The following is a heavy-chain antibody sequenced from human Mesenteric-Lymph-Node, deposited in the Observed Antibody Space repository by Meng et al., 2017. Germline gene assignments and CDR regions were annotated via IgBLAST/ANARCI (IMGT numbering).Heavy chain of an antibody. D-gene: IGHD2-8*02. CDR1: GGSLSGVY. CDR3: ARRPTGIDY. V-gene: IGHV4-34*12. Sequence: QGHLQRGGDGLSNPSETLFLTGAVKGGSLSGVYWNGIRQPPGKGLEWIGEIIHGGSPSYNPSLKSRVTISIDTSKNQLSLMLSSVTAADTAVYYCARRPTGIDYWGQGTLVIVSS. J-gene: IGHJ4*02. CDR2: IIHGGSP.